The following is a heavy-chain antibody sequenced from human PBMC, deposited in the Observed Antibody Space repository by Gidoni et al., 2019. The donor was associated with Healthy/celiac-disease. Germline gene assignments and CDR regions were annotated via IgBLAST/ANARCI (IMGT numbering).Heavy chain of an antibody. J-gene: IGHJ4*02. Sequence: QVQLQQWGAGLLKPSETLSFTCAVYGGSFSGYSWSWIRQPPGKGPEGIWEINNSGSTNYNPSLQRRVTISVDTSKNQFSLKLSSVAAADTAVYYCARGLRYYYGSGSYPSLDYWGQGTLVTVSS. CDR1: GGSFSGYS. V-gene: IGHV4-34*01. CDR2: INNSGST. D-gene: IGHD3-10*01. CDR3: ARGLRYYYGSGSYPSLDY.